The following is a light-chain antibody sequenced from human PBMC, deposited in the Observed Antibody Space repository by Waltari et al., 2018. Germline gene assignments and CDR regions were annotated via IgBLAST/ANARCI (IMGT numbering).Light chain of an antibody. CDR2: KAR. Sequence: SYELTQPSSVSVSPGQTARITCSGDVLAKTYARWFQQKPGQAPVVVIYKARERPSGIPERFSGSSSGTTVTLTISGAQVEDEGDYYCYSATDNYRVFGGGTKLTVL. CDR1: VLAKTY. J-gene: IGLJ3*02. CDR3: YSATDNYRV. V-gene: IGLV3-27*01.